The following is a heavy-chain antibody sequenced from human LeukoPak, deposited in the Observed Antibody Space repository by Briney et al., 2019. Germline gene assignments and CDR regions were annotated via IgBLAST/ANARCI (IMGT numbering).Heavy chain of an antibody. Sequence: PSETLSLTCAVYGGSFSGYYWSWIRQPPGKGLEWIGEINHSGSTNYNPSLKSRVTISVDTSKNQFSLKLSSVTAADTAVYYCAGTYSGAFDIWGQGTMVTVSS. CDR3: AGTYSGAFDI. V-gene: IGHV4-34*01. D-gene: IGHD2-21*01. J-gene: IGHJ3*02. CDR2: INHSGST. CDR1: GGSFSGYY.